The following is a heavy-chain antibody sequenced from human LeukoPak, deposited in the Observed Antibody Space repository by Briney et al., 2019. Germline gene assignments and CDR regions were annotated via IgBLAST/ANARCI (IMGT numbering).Heavy chain of an antibody. V-gene: IGHV4-38-2*01. CDR1: GYSISSGYY. Sequence: SETLSLTCAVSGYSISSGYYWGWIRQPPGKGLEWIGSIYHSGSTYSSPSPKSRLTISVDTSKNQFSLRLSSVTAADTAVYYCARNLVMVRGLIADYWGQGTLVTVSS. J-gene: IGHJ4*02. CDR2: IYHSGST. D-gene: IGHD3-10*01. CDR3: ARNLVMVRGLIADY.